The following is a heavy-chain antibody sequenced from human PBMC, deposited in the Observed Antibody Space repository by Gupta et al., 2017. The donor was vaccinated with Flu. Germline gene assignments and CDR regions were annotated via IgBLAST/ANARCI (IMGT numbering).Heavy chain of an antibody. CDR2: IGTHDNS. Sequence: DMHWVRQVTGKGLEWVSSIGTHDNSWYPGSVKGRFTISRDNAKNSVYLHMNSLTAGDTAVYYCARDRGEAAGFRANWYFDLWGRGTLVTVSS. D-gene: IGHD6-13*01. CDR1: D. CDR3: ARDRGEAAGFRANWYFDL. V-gene: IGHV3-13*01. J-gene: IGHJ2*01.